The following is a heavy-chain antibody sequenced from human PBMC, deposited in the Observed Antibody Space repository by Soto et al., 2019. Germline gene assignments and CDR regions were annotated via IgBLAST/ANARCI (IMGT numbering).Heavy chain of an antibody. D-gene: IGHD3-10*01. CDR2: IYYSGST. CDR3: ARWLSGWFGELKDGMDV. CDR1: GGSISSGDYY. J-gene: IGHJ6*02. V-gene: IGHV4-30-4*01. Sequence: QVQLQESGPGLVKPSQTLSLTCTVSGGSISSGDYYWSWIRQPPGKGLEWIGYIYYSGSTYYNPSLKSRVTISVDTSKNQFSLKLSSVTAADTAVYYCARWLSGWFGELKDGMDVWGQGTTVTVSS.